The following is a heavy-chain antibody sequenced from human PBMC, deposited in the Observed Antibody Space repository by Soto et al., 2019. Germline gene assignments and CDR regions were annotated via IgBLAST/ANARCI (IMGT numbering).Heavy chain of an antibody. J-gene: IGHJ4*02. V-gene: IGHV3-15*01. CDR1: GFTFSNAW. CDR2: IKSETAGGTV. CDR3: TREFGWEQTTDFDY. D-gene: IGHD1-26*01. Sequence: EVQLVESGGGLVKPGGSLRLSFAASGFTFSNAWMTWVRQAPGKGLEWVGRIKSETAGGTVDYAAPVKGRFTISRDDSKTTVYLQMSSLKVEDTGVYYCTREFGWEQTTDFDYWGQGTLVTVSS.